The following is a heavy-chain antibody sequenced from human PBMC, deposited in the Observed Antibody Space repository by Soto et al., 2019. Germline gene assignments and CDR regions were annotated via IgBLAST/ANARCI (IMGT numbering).Heavy chain of an antibody. CDR1: GFTFSSYW. V-gene: IGHV3-7*03. Sequence: EVQLVESGGGLVQPGGSLRLSCAASGFTFSSYWMSWVRQAPGKGLEWVANIKQDGSEKYYVDSVKGRFTISRDNANNSLYLQMNSLRAEDTAVYYCAREANYDSSGYVFDYWGQGTLVTVSS. CDR2: IKQDGSEK. CDR3: AREANYDSSGYVFDY. J-gene: IGHJ4*02. D-gene: IGHD3-22*01.